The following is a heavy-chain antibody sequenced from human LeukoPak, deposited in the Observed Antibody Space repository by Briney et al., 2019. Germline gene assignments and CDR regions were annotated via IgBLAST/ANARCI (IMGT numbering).Heavy chain of an antibody. CDR2: IWYDGSNK. CDR3: ARCAERIHDPENYFDY. V-gene: IGHV3-33*01. J-gene: IGHJ4*02. Sequence: QPGGSLRLSCAASGFTFSSYGMHWVRQAPGKGLEWVAVIWYDGSNKYYADSVKGRFTISRDNSKNTLFLQMNSLRAEDTAVYYCARCAERIHDPENYFDYWGQGTLVTVSS. D-gene: IGHD1-1*01. CDR1: GFTFSSYG.